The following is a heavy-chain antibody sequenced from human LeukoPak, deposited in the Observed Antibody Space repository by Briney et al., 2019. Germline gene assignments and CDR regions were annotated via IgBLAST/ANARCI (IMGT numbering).Heavy chain of an antibody. CDR2: ISAYNGNT. J-gene: IGHJ3*02. CDR3: ARYDIAAAGTMGLEAFDI. Sequence: ASVKVSCKASGYTFTSYSISWVRQAPGQGLEWMGWISAYNGNTNYAQKLQGRVTMTTDTSTSTAYMELRSLRSDDTAVYYCARYDIAAAGTMGLEAFDIWGQGTMVTVSS. D-gene: IGHD6-13*01. V-gene: IGHV1-18*01. CDR1: GYTFTSYS.